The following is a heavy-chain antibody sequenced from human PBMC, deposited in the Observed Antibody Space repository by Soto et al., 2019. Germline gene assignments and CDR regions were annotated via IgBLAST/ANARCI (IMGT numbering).Heavy chain of an antibody. CDR2: IYYSGST. V-gene: IGHV4-31*03. CDR1: GGSISSGGYY. Sequence: QVQLQESGPGLVKPSQTLSLTCTVSGGSISSGGYYWSWIRQHPGKGLEWIGYIYYSGSTYYNPSLKSRVTISVDTSKNQFSLKLSSVTAADTAVYYCARRALGVWFGEIDYWGQGTLVTVSS. J-gene: IGHJ4*02. CDR3: ARRALGVWFGEIDY. D-gene: IGHD3-10*01.